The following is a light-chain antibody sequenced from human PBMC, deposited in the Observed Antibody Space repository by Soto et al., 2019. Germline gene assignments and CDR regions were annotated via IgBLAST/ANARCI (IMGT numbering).Light chain of an antibody. CDR3: QQSYSTPWT. V-gene: IGKV1-39*01. Sequence: DIQMTQSPSSLSASVGDRVTITCRASQSIRSSVIWYQQKPGKAPSVLIYGASSLQSGVPSRFSGSGSGTHFTFIISSLQPEDFATYYCQQSYSTPWTFGQGTKLEIK. CDR1: QSIRSS. J-gene: IGKJ2*02. CDR2: GAS.